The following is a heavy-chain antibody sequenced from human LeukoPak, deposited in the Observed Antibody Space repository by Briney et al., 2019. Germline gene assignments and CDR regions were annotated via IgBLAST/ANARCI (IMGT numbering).Heavy chain of an antibody. Sequence: GGSLRLSCVASGFTFSSYWMNWVRQAPGKGLEWVAIIKPDGSEKFYADSVRDRFTISRDNAKNSLYLQMNSLGADDTAFYFWGGGGPWVWENWGQGTLVPVSS. CDR3: GGGGPWVWEN. D-gene: IGHD6-13*01. V-gene: IGHV3-7*04. J-gene: IGHJ4*02. CDR2: IKPDGSEK. CDR1: GFTFSSYW.